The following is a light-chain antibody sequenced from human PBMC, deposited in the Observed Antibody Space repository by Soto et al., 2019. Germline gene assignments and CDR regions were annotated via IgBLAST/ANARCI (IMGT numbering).Light chain of an antibody. J-gene: IGLJ2*01. CDR2: SNN. V-gene: IGLV1-44*01. Sequence: QSALTQPPSASGTPGQMVTISCSGSSSNIGSNTVNWYQQLPVTAPKLVIYSNNQRPSGVPDRFSGSKSGTSASLAISGLQSEDEADYYCVAWDDSLNGYVVFGGGAKVTVL. CDR1: SSNIGSNT. CDR3: VAWDDSLNGYVV.